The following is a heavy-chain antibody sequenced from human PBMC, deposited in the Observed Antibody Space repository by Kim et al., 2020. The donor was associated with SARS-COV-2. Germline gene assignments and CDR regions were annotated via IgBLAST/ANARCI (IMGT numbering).Heavy chain of an antibody. CDR3: ASLIVVVPSF. D-gene: IGHD2-2*01. CDR1: GFTFSSYE. J-gene: IGHJ4*02. CDR2: ISSSGSTI. Sequence: GGSLRLSCAASGFTFSSYEMNWVRQAPGKGLEWVSYISSSGSTIYYADSVKDRFTISRDNAKNSLYLQMHSLRAEDTAVYYCASLIVVVPSFWGQGTLVTVSS. V-gene: IGHV3-48*03.